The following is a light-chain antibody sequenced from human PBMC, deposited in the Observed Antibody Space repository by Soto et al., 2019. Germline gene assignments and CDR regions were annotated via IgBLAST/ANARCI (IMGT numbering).Light chain of an antibody. V-gene: IGKV3-20*01. CDR3: QQYGNTAT. Sequence: EIVLTQSPGTLSLSPGERATLSCRASQSVSSSFLAWYQQKPGQAPRLLIYGVSNKATGIPDRFSGSGSGTDFTLTISRLEPEDFAVYYCQQYGNTATVGRGTKVEI. CDR2: GVS. J-gene: IGKJ1*01. CDR1: QSVSSSF.